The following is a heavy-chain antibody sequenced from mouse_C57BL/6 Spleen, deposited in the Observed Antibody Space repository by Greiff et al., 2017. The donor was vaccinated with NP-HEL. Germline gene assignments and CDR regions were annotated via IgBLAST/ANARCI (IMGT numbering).Heavy chain of an antibody. CDR3: ARVGDYDAMDY. Sequence: QVQLKQSGAELVKPGASVKMSCKASGYTFTSYWITWVKQRPGQGLEWIGDIYPGSGSTNYNEKFKSKATLTVDASSSTAYMQLSSLTSEDSAVYYCARVGDYDAMDYWGQGTSVTVSS. CDR2: IYPGSGST. J-gene: IGHJ4*01. V-gene: IGHV1-55*01. CDR1: GYTFTSYW.